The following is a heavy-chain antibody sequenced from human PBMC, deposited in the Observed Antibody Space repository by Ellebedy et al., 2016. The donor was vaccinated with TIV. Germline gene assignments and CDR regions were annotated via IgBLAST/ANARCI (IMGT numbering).Heavy chain of an antibody. CDR3: ARDFGYSGQAFYYYGMNV. CDR1: GFDFSTYG. J-gene: IGHJ6*02. D-gene: IGHD5-24*01. CDR2: IWFDGRNE. Sequence: GGSLRLSCAASGFDFSTYGMHWVRQAPGKGLEWVATIWFDGRNEYYSDSVKGQFTISRDNPSNTLFLQMNSLRVEDTALYYCARDFGYSGQAFYYYGMNVWGQGTTVTVSS. V-gene: IGHV3-33*01.